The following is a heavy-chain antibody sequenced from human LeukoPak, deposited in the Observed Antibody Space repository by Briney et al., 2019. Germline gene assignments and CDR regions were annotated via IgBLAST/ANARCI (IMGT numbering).Heavy chain of an antibody. CDR1: GYTFTTYD. D-gene: IGHD3-3*01. J-gene: IGHJ5*02. Sequence: ASVKVSCKASGYTFTTYDINWVRQATRQGREWMGWISAYNGNTNYAQKLQGRVTMTTDTSTSTAYMELRSLRSDDTAVYYCARDFDYDFWSGYYGEPKNWFDPWGQGTLVTVSS. CDR3: ARDFDYDFWSGYYGEPKNWFDP. CDR2: ISAYNGNT. V-gene: IGHV1-18*01.